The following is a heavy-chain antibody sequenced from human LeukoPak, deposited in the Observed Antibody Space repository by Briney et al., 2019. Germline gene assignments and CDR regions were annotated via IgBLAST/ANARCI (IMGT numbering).Heavy chain of an antibody. J-gene: IGHJ5*02. Sequence: SVKVSCKASGFTFTSSAVQWVRQARGQRLEWIGWIVVGRGNTNYAQKYQERVTITRDMSTSTAYMELSSLRSEDTAVYYCAAARPPVLRFLEWFQFDPWGQGTLVTVSS. CDR3: AAARPPVLRFLEWFQFDP. D-gene: IGHD3-3*01. CDR1: GFTFTSSA. V-gene: IGHV1-58*01. CDR2: IVVGRGNT.